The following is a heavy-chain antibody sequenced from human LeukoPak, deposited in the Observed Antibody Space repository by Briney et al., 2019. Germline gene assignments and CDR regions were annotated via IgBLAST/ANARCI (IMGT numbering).Heavy chain of an antibody. D-gene: IGHD6-6*01. CDR1: GGSISSSNW. CDR2: IYHSGST. J-gene: IGHJ3*02. CDR3: ASYSSSCYDAFDI. V-gene: IGHV4-4*02. Sequence: PSETLSLTCAVSGGSISSSNWWSWVRQPPGKGLEWIGEIYHSGSTNYNPSLKSRVTISVDKSKNQFSLKLSSVTAADTAVYYCASYSSSCYDAFDIWGQGTMVTVSS.